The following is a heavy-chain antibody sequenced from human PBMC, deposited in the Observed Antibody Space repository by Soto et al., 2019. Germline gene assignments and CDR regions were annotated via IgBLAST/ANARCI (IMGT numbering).Heavy chain of an antibody. Sequence: QVQLVQSGAXXXKXGASVKVXCKASGYTFTSYAMHWVRQAPGQRLEWMGWINAGNGNTKYSQKFQGRVTITRDTSASTAYMELSSLRSEDTAVYYCARDLRARAVAGTFFDYWGQGTLVTVSS. CDR1: GYTFTSYA. J-gene: IGHJ4*02. V-gene: IGHV1-3*01. CDR2: INAGNGNT. D-gene: IGHD6-19*01. CDR3: ARDLRARAVAGTFFDY.